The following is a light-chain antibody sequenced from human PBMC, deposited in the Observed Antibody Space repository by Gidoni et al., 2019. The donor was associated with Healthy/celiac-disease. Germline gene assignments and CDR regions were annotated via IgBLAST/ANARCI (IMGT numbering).Light chain of an antibody. CDR2: AAS. Sequence: DIKMTHSPSSVSASVGERVTITCRASPVISSWLAWYQQKPGKAPKLLIYAASSLQSGVPSRFSGSGSGTDFTLTISSLQPEDFATYYCQQDNSFPLTFGGXTKVEIK. V-gene: IGKV1-12*01. J-gene: IGKJ4*01. CDR1: PVISSW. CDR3: QQDNSFPLT.